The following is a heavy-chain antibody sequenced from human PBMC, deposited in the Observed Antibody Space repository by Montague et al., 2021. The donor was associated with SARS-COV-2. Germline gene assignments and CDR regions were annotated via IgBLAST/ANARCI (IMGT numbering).Heavy chain of an antibody. CDR2: INHSGST. CDR3: ARGRGTALFRRVYFGMDV. V-gene: IGHV4-34*01. D-gene: IGHD1-1*01. J-gene: IGHJ6*02. CDR1: GGSFSGYY. Sequence: SETLSLTCAVYGGSFSGYYWSWIRQPPGKGLEWIGEINHSGSTNYYPSLKSRVTISVDTSKNQFSLKLSSVTAADTAVYYCARGRGTALFRRVYFGMDVWGQGTTVTVSS.